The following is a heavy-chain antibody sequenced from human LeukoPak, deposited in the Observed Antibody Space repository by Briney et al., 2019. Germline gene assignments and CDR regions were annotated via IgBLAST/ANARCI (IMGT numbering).Heavy chain of an antibody. CDR1: GGSISSYY. CDR3: ARGTRDSSGRLDAFNI. J-gene: IGHJ3*02. D-gene: IGHD3-22*01. V-gene: IGHV4-59*08. CDR2: MYYSGST. Sequence: SETLSLTCTVSGGSISSYYWGWIRQPPGKGLEWIGYMYYSGSTNYSPSLKSRVTISVGTSKNQFSLKLSSVTAADTAIYYCARGTRDSSGRLDAFNIWGQGTVVTVSS.